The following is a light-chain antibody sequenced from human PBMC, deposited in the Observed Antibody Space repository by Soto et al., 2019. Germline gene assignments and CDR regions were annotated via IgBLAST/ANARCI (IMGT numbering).Light chain of an antibody. V-gene: IGKV3D-15*01. CDR1: QTISSGY. Sequence: TQSPGTLSLSPGERATLSCRASQTISSGYLAWYQQKPGQAPRLLIYDVSNRATGIPARFSGSGSGTEFTLTISSLQSEDFAVYYCQQYNSWPRTFGQGTKVDIK. J-gene: IGKJ1*01. CDR3: QQYNSWPRT. CDR2: DVS.